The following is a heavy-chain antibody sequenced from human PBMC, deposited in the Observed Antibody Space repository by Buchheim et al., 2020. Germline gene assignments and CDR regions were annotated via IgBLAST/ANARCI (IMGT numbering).Heavy chain of an antibody. CDR3: AREDLVPVGLIDY. J-gene: IGHJ4*02. CDR1: GFTFTNYW. D-gene: IGHD1-26*01. CDR2: INQDGRER. Sequence: EVQLVESGGGLVQPGGSLRLSCAVSGFTFTNYWMSWVRQAPGKGLEWVAHINQDGRERYYVASVEGRLSISRDNAKYSLYLQINSLRAEDTAVYYCAREDLVPVGLIDYWGLGTL. V-gene: IGHV3-7*01.